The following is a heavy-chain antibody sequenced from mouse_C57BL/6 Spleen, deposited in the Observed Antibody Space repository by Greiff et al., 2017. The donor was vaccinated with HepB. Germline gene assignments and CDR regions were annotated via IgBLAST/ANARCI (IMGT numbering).Heavy chain of an antibody. CDR2: IDPETGGT. CDR3: SYYGSSPSYYAMDY. CDR1: GYTFTDYE. V-gene: IGHV1-15*01. D-gene: IGHD1-1*01. J-gene: IGHJ4*01. Sequence: VQLQQSGAELVRPGASVTLSCKASGYTFTDYEMHWVKQTPVHGLEWIGAIDPETGGTAYNQKFKGKAILTADKSSSTAYMELRSLTSEDSDVYYCSYYGSSPSYYAMDYWGQGTSVTVSS.